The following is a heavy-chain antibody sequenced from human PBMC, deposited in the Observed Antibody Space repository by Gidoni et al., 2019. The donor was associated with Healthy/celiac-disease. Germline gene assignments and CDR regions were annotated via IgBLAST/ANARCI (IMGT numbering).Heavy chain of an antibody. CDR3: ARGAYYDFWSGYLDYFDY. CDR1: GFNSSSYS. CDR2: ISSSSSTI. D-gene: IGHD3-3*01. V-gene: IGHV3-48*02. J-gene: IGHJ4*02. Sequence: EVQLVESGGGLVTPGGVLRLSCAAPGFNSSSYSMNWVRQAPGKGLEWVSYISSSSSTIYYADSVKGRFTISRDNAKNSLYLQMNSLRDEDTAVYYCARGAYYDFWSGYLDYFDYWGQGTLVTVSS.